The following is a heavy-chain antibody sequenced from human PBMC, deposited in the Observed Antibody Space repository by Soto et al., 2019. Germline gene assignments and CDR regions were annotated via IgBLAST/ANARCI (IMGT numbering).Heavy chain of an antibody. J-gene: IGHJ4*02. V-gene: IGHV3-21*01. CDR1: GFTFSIYS. CDR3: AGGGYVYSYGHDY. Sequence: EVQLVESGGGLVKPGGSLRLSCAASGFTFSIYSMNWVRQAPGKGLEWVSSISSSSSYIYYADSVKGRFTISRDNAKNSLYLQMNSLRAEDTAVYYCAGGGYVYSYGHDYWGQGTLVTVSS. CDR2: ISSSSSYI. D-gene: IGHD5-18*01.